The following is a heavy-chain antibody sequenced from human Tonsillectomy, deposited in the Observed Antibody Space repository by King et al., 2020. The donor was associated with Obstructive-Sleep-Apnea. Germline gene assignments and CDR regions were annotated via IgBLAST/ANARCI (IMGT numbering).Heavy chain of an antibody. Sequence: VQLVESGGGVVQPGRSLRLSCAASGFTFSSYGMHWVRQAPGKGLEWVAVIWYDGSNKYYADSVKGRFTISRDNSKNTLYLQMNSLSAEDTAVYYCARDPRDYGEFDYWGQGTLVTVSS. CDR3: ARDPRDYGEFDY. CDR1: GFTFSSYG. J-gene: IGHJ4*02. D-gene: IGHD4-17*01. V-gene: IGHV3-33*01. CDR2: IWYDGSNK.